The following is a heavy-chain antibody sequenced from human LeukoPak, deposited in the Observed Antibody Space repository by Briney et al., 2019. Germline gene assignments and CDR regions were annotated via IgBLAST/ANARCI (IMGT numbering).Heavy chain of an antibody. Sequence: GGSLRLSCAASGFTVSSNYMSWVRQAPGKGLEWVSVIYSGGSTYYADSVKGRFTISRDNSKNTLYLQMNSLRAEDTAVYYCARDSGDYDSSGYLYYFDYSGQGTLVTVSS. V-gene: IGHV3-53*01. D-gene: IGHD3-22*01. J-gene: IGHJ4*02. CDR1: GFTVSSNY. CDR2: IYSGGST. CDR3: ARDSGDYDSSGYLYYFDY.